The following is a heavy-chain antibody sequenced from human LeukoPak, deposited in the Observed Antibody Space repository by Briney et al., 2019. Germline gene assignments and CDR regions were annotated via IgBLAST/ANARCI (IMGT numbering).Heavy chain of an antibody. CDR2: IYYSGST. J-gene: IGHJ5*02. Sequence: SETLSLTCTVSGGSVSSSSYYWGWIRQPPGKGLEWIGSIYYSGSTYYNPSLKSRVTISVDTSKNQFSLNLSSVTAADTAVYYCARHGSAPKYYYDSSGYSRWFDPWGQGTLVTVSS. V-gene: IGHV4-39*01. D-gene: IGHD3-22*01. CDR1: GGSVSSSSYY. CDR3: ARHGSAPKYYYDSSGYSRWFDP.